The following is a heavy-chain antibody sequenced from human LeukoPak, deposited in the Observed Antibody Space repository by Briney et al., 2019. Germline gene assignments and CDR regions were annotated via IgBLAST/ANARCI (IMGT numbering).Heavy chain of an antibody. V-gene: IGHV3-21*04. CDR3: AKDSRHLSSTRGGLKESRGGFFDY. J-gene: IGHJ4*02. D-gene: IGHD6-13*01. CDR1: GFTFNIYR. CDR2: ISSSSSFI. Sequence: PGGSLRLSCAASGFTFNIYRMNWVRQAPGKGLEWVSSISSSSSFIYYADSVRGRFTISRDNSKNTLYLQMNNLRAEDTAVYYCAKDSRHLSSTRGGLKESRGGFFDYWGQGTLVTVSS.